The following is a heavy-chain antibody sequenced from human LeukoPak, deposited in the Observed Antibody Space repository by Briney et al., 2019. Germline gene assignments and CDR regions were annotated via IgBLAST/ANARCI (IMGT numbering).Heavy chain of an antibody. Sequence: SETLSLTCTISGDSSSRSYWSWIRQPAGQGLEWIGRIHTSGITNYNLSLKSRVTMSVDTSKNQFSLKLSSVTAADTAVYYCAPGTPFDPWGQGTLVTVSS. CDR2: IHTSGIT. CDR3: APGTPFDP. J-gene: IGHJ5*02. CDR1: GDSSSRSY. V-gene: IGHV4-4*07. D-gene: IGHD1-26*01.